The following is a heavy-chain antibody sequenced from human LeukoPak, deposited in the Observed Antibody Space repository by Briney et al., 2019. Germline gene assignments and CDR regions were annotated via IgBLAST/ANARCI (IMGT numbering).Heavy chain of an antibody. CDR1: GYTFTSYD. D-gene: IGHD3-22*01. CDR2: MNPNSGNT. J-gene: IGHJ5*02. Sequence: GASVKVSCKASGYTFTSYDINWVRQATGQGLEWMGWMNPNSGNTGYARKFQGRVTMTRDTSISTAYMELSSLRSEDTAVYYCARMSYYDSSGDNWFDPWGQGTLVTVSS. CDR3: ARMSYYDSSGDNWFDP. V-gene: IGHV1-8*01.